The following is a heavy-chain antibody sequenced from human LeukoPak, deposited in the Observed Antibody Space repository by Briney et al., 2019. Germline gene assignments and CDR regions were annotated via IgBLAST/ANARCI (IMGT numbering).Heavy chain of an antibody. J-gene: IGHJ3*02. CDR3: ARSSGWYADDAFDI. Sequence: SETLSLTCTVSGGSISSSSYYWGWIHQPPGKGLEWIGSIYYSGSTYYNPSLKSRVTISVDTSKNQFSLKLSSVTAADTAVYYCARSSGWYADDAFDIWGQGTMVTVSS. D-gene: IGHD6-19*01. CDR2: IYYSGST. V-gene: IGHV4-39*01. CDR1: GGSISSSSYY.